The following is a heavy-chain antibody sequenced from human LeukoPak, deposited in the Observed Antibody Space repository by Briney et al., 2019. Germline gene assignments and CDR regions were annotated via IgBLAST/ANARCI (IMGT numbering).Heavy chain of an antibody. CDR3: AKAQFLRYIDLNGYYFDH. V-gene: IGHV3-23*01. J-gene: IGHJ4*02. Sequence: GGSLRLSCAVSGFTFSSYAMNWVRQAPGKGLEWVSGIRGSGDTTYYADSVKGRRFTISRDNSKNTLYLQMNSVRAEDTAVYYCAKAQFLRYIDLNGYYFDHWGQGTLVTVSS. CDR1: GFTFSSYA. D-gene: IGHD3-9*01. CDR2: IRGSGDTT.